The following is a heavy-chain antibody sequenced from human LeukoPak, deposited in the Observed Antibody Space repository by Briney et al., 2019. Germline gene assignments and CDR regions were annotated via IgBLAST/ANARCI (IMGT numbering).Heavy chain of an antibody. CDR3: ARETRAKPLRTGTTRPSAEYFQH. V-gene: IGHV1-46*01. J-gene: IGHJ1*01. CDR1: GYTFASHY. CDR2: INPSGGST. Sequence: ASVKVSCKASGYTFASHYMHWVRQAPGQGLEWMGIINPSGGSTSYAQKFQGRVTMTRDTSTSTVYMELSSLRSEDTAVYYCARETRAKPLRTGTTRPSAEYFQHWGQGTLVTVSS. D-gene: IGHD1-7*01.